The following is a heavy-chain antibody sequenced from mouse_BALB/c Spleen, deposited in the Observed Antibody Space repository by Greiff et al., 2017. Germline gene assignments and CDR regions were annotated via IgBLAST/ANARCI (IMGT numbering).Heavy chain of an antibody. J-gene: IGHJ3*01. CDR2: INPSNGGT. V-gene: IGHV1S81*02. Sequence: VQLQQSGAELVKPGASVKLSCKASGYTFTSYYMYWVKQGPGQGLEWIGEINPSNGGTNFNEKFKSKATLTVDKSSSTAYMQLSSLTSEDSAVYYCTRSGITAWFAYWGQGTLVTVSA. CDR1: GYTFTSYY. D-gene: IGHD2-4*01. CDR3: TRSGITAWFAY.